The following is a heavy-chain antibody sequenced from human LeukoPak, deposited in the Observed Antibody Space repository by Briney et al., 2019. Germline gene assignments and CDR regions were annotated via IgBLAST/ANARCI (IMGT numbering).Heavy chain of an antibody. CDR3: ARNFDSYNAFHI. D-gene: IGHD3-22*01. CDR2: IYYSGST. CDR1: DGFISSYY. J-gene: IGHJ3*02. V-gene: IGHV4-59*01. Sequence: PSETLSLTCTVSDGFISSYYWSWIRQPPGKGLEWIGYIYYSGSTNYNPSLKSRVTISVDTSKNQFYLKLSSVTAADTALYYCARNFDSYNAFHIWGQGTMVTVSS.